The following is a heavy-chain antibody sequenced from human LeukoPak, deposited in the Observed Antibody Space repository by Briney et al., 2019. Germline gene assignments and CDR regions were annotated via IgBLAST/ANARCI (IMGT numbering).Heavy chain of an antibody. J-gene: IGHJ4*02. CDR2: IWYDGRNE. CDR3: APRAAPGYFDY. CDR1: GFSFSKYG. D-gene: IGHD6-13*01. V-gene: IGHV3-30*02. Sequence: GESLRLSCAASGFSFSKYGMHWVRQAPGKGLELVAFIWYDGRNEYYADSVTGRFTISRDNSKNTLYLQMNSLRAEDTAVYYCAPRAAPGYFDYWGQGTLVTVSS.